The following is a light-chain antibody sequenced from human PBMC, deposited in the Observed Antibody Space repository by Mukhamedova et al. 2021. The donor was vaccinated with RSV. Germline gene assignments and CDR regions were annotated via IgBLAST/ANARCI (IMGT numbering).Light chain of an antibody. V-gene: IGKV1-5*03. CDR2: KAS. CDR3: QQYNSNPLT. J-gene: IGKJ4*01. Sequence: GRAPKLLIYKASSLASGVPSRFRGSGSGTEFTLSISSLQSDDSATYHCQQYNSNPLTFGGGTKVEIK.